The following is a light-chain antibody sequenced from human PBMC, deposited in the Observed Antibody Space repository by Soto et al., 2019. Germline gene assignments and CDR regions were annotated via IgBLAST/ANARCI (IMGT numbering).Light chain of an antibody. Sequence: QSALTQPASLSGSPGQSITISCTGTSSDVGGYNYVSWYQQHPGKAPKLMIYDVSNRPSGVSNRFSGSKSGNTASLTISWLQAEDEADYYCSSYTSSSTVVFGGGTKVTVL. J-gene: IGLJ2*01. V-gene: IGLV2-14*01. CDR1: SSDVGGYNY. CDR3: SSYTSSSTVV. CDR2: DVS.